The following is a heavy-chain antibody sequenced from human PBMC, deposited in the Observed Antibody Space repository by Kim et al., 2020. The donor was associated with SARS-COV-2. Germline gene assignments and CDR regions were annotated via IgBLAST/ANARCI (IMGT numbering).Heavy chain of an antibody. V-gene: IGHV3-21*04. Sequence: GGSLRLSCAASGFTFSSYSMNWVRQAPGKGLEWVSSISSSSSYISYADSVKGRFTISRDNAKNSLYLQMNSLRAEDTAVYYCARDRLNGDYGDYVSSRWFDPCGQGTLVTVSS. CDR2: ISSSSSYI. D-gene: IGHD4-17*01. CDR1: GFTFSSYS. J-gene: IGHJ5*02. CDR3: ARDRLNGDYGDYVSSRWFDP.